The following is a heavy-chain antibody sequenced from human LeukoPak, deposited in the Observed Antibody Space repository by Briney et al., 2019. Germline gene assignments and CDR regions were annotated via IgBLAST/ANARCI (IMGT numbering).Heavy chain of an antibody. J-gene: IGHJ3*02. Sequence: PGGSLRLSCAASGFTFSSYWMHWVRQAPGKGLVWVSRINSDGSSTSYADSVKGRFTISRDNAKNTLYLQMNSLRAEDTAVYYCARDLAVAGTNPIDAFDIWGQGTMVTVSS. CDR1: GFTFSSYW. CDR2: INSDGSST. V-gene: IGHV3-74*01. CDR3: ARDLAVAGTNPIDAFDI. D-gene: IGHD6-19*01.